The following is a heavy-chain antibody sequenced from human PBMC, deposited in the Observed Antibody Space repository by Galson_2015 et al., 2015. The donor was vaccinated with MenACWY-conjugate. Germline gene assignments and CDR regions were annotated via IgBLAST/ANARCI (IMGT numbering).Heavy chain of an antibody. CDR1: GVFVSGSSHY. CDR3: ARLPHPAATFGWFGP. CDR2: MHYSGTS. D-gene: IGHD2-2*01. V-gene: IGHV4-61*01. Sequence: ETLSLDCSVSGVFVSGSSHYWGWVRQPPGKGLEWIGYMHYSGTSNYNPSLKSRVTISIDTSKNQVSLKLSSVTAADTAVYYCARLPHPAATFGWFGPRGQGTLVTFSS. J-gene: IGHJ5*02.